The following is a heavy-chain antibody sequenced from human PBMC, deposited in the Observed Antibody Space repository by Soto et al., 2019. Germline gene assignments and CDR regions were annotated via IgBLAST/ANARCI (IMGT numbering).Heavy chain of an antibody. CDR1: GFTFGNYA. Sequence: DVQLLESGGGLVQPGGSLRLACAASGFTFGNYAINWVRLAPGKGLEWVSGISGGGGSTYYADSVMGRFTIFGDTSKNTVFMQMNSLRADDTAVYYCAKGFIVVVTVLRPDDAFDVWGQGTMVTVSS. CDR3: AKGFIVVVTVLRPDDAFDV. D-gene: IGHD2-21*02. J-gene: IGHJ3*01. CDR2: ISGGGGST. V-gene: IGHV3-23*01.